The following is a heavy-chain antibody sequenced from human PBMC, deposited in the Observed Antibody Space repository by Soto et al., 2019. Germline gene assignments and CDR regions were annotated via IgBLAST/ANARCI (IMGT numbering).Heavy chain of an antibody. CDR2: ISAYNGNT. J-gene: IGHJ1*01. V-gene: IGHV1-18*01. Sequence: ASVKVSCKASGYTFTSYGISWVRQAPGQGLEWMGWISAYNGNTNYAQKLQGRVTMTPDTSTSTAYMELRSLRSDDTAVYYCARITPYYYDSSGPVQHWGQGTLVTVSS. CDR1: GYTFTSYG. CDR3: ARITPYYYDSSGPVQH. D-gene: IGHD3-22*01.